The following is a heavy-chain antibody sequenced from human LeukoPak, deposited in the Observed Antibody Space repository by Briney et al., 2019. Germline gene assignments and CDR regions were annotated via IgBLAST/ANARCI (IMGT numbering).Heavy chain of an antibody. CDR2: INHSGST. CDR1: GGSISSYY. J-gene: IGHJ3*02. V-gene: IGHV4-34*01. Sequence: SETLSLTCTVSGGSISSYYWSWIRQPPGKGLEWIGEINHSGSTNYNPSLKSRVTISVDTSKNQFSLKLSSVTAADTAVYYCARVGGETTVTHGAFDIWGQGTMVTVSS. CDR3: ARVGGETTVTHGAFDI. D-gene: IGHD4-17*01.